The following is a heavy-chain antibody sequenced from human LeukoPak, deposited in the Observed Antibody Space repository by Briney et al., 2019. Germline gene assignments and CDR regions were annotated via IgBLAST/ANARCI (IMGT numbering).Heavy chain of an antibody. CDR1: GFTFSNYA. D-gene: IGHD6-13*01. J-gene: IGHJ6*03. CDR2: ISGSGGST. Sequence: PGGSLRLSCAASGFTFSNYAMSWVRQAPGKRLEWVSAISGSGGSTYYADSVKGRFTISRDNSKNTLYLQMNSLRAEDTAVYYCARDSGWIAAAGTPYYYYYYYMDVWGKGTTVTVSS. V-gene: IGHV3-23*01. CDR3: ARDSGWIAAAGTPYYYYYYYMDV.